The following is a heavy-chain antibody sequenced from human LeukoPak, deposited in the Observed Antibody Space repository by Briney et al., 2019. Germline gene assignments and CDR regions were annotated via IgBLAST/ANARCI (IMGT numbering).Heavy chain of an antibody. Sequence: ASVKVSCKASGYTFTGYYMHWVRQAPGQGLEWMGWISAYNGNTNYAQKLQGRVTMTTDTSTSTAYMELRSLRSDDTAVYCCARDNRYSVGLFNYWGQGTLVTVSS. D-gene: IGHD3-9*01. J-gene: IGHJ4*02. CDR1: GYTFTGYY. CDR3: ARDNRYSVGLFNY. CDR2: ISAYNGNT. V-gene: IGHV1-18*04.